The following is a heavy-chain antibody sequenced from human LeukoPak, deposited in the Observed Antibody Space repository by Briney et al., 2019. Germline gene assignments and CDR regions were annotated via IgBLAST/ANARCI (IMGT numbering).Heavy chain of an antibody. J-gene: IGHJ4*02. D-gene: IGHD6-19*01. Sequence: GESLKISCKGSGYSFTSYWIGWVRQMPGKGLEWMGIIYPGDSDTRYSPSFQGQVTISADKSISTAYLQWSSLKASDTAMYYCARLPLIGSSGWYFFDYWGQGTLVTVSS. CDR3: ARLPLIGSSGWYFFDY. V-gene: IGHV5-51*01. CDR2: IYPGDSDT. CDR1: GYSFTSYW.